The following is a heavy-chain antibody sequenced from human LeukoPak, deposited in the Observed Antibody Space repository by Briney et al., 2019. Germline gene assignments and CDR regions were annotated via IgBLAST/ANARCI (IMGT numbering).Heavy chain of an antibody. Sequence: PGRSLRLSCAASGFTFSSYGMHWVRQAPGKGLEWVAVISYDGSNKYYADSVKGRFTISRDNSKNTLYLQMNSLRAEDTAVYYCARDLGSQWLGPTNWFDPWGQGTLVTVSS. V-gene: IGHV3-30*03. CDR1: GFTFSSYG. J-gene: IGHJ5*02. CDR3: ARDLGSQWLGPTNWFDP. CDR2: ISYDGSNK. D-gene: IGHD6-19*01.